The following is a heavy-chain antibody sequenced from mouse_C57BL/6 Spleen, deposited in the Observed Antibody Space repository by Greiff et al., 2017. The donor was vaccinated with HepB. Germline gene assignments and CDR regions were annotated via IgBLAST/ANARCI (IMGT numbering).Heavy chain of an antibody. D-gene: IGHD1-1*01. CDR3: TRDYYGSSYQYYFDY. Sequence: EVQLQQSGTVLARPGASVKMSCKTSGYTFTSYWMHWVKQRPGQGLEWIGAIYPGNSDTSYNQKFKGKAKLTAVTSASTAYMELSSLTNEDSAVYYCTRDYYGSSYQYYFDYWGQGTTLTVSS. J-gene: IGHJ2*01. V-gene: IGHV1-5*01. CDR2: IYPGNSDT. CDR1: GYTFTSYW.